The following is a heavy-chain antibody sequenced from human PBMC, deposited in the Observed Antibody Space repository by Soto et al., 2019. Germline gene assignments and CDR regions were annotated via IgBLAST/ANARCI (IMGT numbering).Heavy chain of an antibody. CDR2: IYYSGST. Sequence: PSETLSLTCTVSGGSISSYYWSWIRQPPGKGLEWIGYIYYSGSTNYNPSLKSRVTISVDTSKNQFSLKLSSVTAADTAMYYCARVGIAAAGTLYFDYWGQGTLVTVSS. CDR3: ARVGIAAAGTLYFDY. J-gene: IGHJ4*02. D-gene: IGHD6-13*01. V-gene: IGHV4-59*01. CDR1: GGSISSYY.